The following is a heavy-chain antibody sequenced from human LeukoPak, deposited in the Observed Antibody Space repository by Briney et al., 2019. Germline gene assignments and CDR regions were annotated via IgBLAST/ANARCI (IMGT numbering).Heavy chain of an antibody. V-gene: IGHV3-11*03. Sequence: GGSLRLSCAASGLTYRNYYFSWVRQAPGKGLEWISYISDDGSYANYADSVRGRFTISRDNAKNSLFLQMNSLRVEDTADYYCARTMGRSPGGHFDYWGQGTLVTVSS. J-gene: IGHJ4*02. CDR2: ISDDGSYA. D-gene: IGHD2-15*01. CDR3: ARTMGRSPGGHFDY. CDR1: GLTYRNYY.